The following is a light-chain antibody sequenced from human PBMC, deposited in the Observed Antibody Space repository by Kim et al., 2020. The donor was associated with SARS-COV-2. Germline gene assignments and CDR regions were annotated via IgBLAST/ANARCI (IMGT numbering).Light chain of an antibody. CDR3: SSYTSSSTLV. CDR2: DVS. J-gene: IGLJ2*01. V-gene: IGLV2-14*04. CDR1: SSDVGGHNY. Sequence: GQSITIPCTGTSSDVGGHNYVSWYQQHPGKAPQLMIYDVSKRPSGVSNRFSGSKSGNTASLTISGLQAEDEADYYCSSYTSSSTLVFGGGTQLTVL.